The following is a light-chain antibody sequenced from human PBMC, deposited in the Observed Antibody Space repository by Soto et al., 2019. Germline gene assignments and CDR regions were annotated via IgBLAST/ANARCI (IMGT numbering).Light chain of an antibody. CDR2: AAS. J-gene: IGKJ4*01. CDR1: QSIRSY. CDR3: QQSYSNPLT. V-gene: IGKV1-39*01. Sequence: DIQMTQSPSSLPASVGDRVTITCRASQSIRSYLNWYQQKPGKAPKLLIYAASSLQSGVPSRFSGSASGTDITLTISSLQPEDVETYYCQQSYSNPLTFGGGTKVDIK.